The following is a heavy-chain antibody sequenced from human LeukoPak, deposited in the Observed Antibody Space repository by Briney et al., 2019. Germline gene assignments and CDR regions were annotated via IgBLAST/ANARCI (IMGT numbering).Heavy chain of an antibody. CDR3: ARASRSGYDY. J-gene: IGHJ4*02. Sequence: GGSLRLSCAASGFTFSRYWMHWVRQAPGKGLEWVSYISSSSSSIYYADSVKGRFTISRDNAKNSLNLQMNSLRDEDTAVYYCARASRSGYDYWGQGTLVTVSS. V-gene: IGHV3-48*02. CDR2: ISSSSSSI. CDR1: GFTFSRYW. D-gene: IGHD3-22*01.